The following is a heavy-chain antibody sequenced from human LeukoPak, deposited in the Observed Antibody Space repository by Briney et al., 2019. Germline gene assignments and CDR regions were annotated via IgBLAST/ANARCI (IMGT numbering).Heavy chain of an antibody. V-gene: IGHV3-23*01. J-gene: IGHJ4*02. Sequence: GGALRLSCAASGFTFSGDAMSWVRQAPGRGLEWVSTISGSGDITYYADSVKGRLTISRDNSKNTLYLQMNSLRAEDTAVYYCAKDRRSGGSCSDYWGQGTLVTVSS. D-gene: IGHD2-15*01. CDR2: ISGSGDIT. CDR1: GFTFSGDA. CDR3: AKDRRSGGSCSDY.